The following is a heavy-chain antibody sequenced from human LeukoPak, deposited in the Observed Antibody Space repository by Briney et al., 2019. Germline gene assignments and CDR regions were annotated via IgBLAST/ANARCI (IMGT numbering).Heavy chain of an antibody. CDR1: GGSFSGYY. D-gene: IGHD1-14*01. J-gene: IGHJ5*02. CDR3: ARAPFTEGWLDP. V-gene: IGHV4-34*01. CDR2: INHSGST. Sequence: SETLSLTCAVYGGSFSGYYWSWIRQPPGKGLEWIGEINHSGSTNYNPSLKSRVTISVDTSKNQFSLKLSSVTAADTAVYYCARAPFTEGWLDPWGQGTLVTVSS.